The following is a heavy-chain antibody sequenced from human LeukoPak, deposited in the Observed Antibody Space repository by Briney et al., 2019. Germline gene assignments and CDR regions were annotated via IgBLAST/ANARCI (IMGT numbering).Heavy chain of an antibody. D-gene: IGHD6-19*01. CDR2: ISGSGGST. V-gene: IGHV3-23*01. Sequence: QTGGSLRLSCAASGFTFSSYAMSWVRQAPGKGLEWVSAISGSGGSTYYADSVKGRFTISRDNSKNTLYLQMNSLRAEDTAVYYCARHSSGWPPRGGDYWGQGTLVTVSS. CDR3: ARHSSGWPPRGGDY. J-gene: IGHJ4*02. CDR1: GFTFSSYA.